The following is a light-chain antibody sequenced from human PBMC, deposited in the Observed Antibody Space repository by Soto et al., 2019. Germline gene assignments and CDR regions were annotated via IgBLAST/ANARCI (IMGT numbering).Light chain of an antibody. CDR2: DAS. CDR3: QQRSNWLT. CDR1: QSVSSN. V-gene: IGKV3-11*01. J-gene: IGKJ4*01. Sequence: EIVMTQSPAILSVSPGERATLSCRASQSVSSNLAWYQQKPGQAPRLLIYDASNRATGIPARFSGSGSGTDFTLTISSLEPEDFAVHYCQQRSNWLTFGGGTKVDIK.